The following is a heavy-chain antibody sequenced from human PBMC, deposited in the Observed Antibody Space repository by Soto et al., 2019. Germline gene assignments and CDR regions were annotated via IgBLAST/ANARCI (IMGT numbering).Heavy chain of an antibody. CDR2: IYYSGST. Sequence: SETLSLTCSVSGGSISSSTYYWGWIRKPPGKGLEWIGSIYYSGSTYCNPSLKSRVTISLDTSKNQFSLKLSSVTAAGTAVYYCASHPRFDPWGQGTLVTVSS. CDR3: ASHPRFDP. V-gene: IGHV4-39*01. J-gene: IGHJ5*02. CDR1: GGSISSSTYY.